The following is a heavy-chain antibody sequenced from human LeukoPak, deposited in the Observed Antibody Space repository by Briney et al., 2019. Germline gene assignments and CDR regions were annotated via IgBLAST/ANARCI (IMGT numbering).Heavy chain of an antibody. V-gene: IGHV3-33*01. CDR2: IWYDGSKT. D-gene: IGHD5-18*01. Sequence: GGSLRLTCAASGFSFSNHGMHWVRQAPGKGLEWVAVIWYDGSKTYYADSVKGRFTISRDNFKNTVYLQVSSLRAEDTAVYYCAREVTLRLGYWFDPWGQGTLVTVSS. J-gene: IGHJ5*02. CDR3: AREVTLRLGYWFDP. CDR1: GFSFSNHG.